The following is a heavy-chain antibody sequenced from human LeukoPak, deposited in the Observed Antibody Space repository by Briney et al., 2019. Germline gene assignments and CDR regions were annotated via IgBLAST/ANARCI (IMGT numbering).Heavy chain of an antibody. CDR2: ISSSSSYI. CDR1: GFTFSSYS. V-gene: IGHV3-21*01. CDR3: ARRTGTTIDY. D-gene: IGHD1-1*01. Sequence: GGSLRLSCAASGFTFSSYSMNWVRQAPGKGLEWVSSISSSSSYIYYADSVKGRFTISRDNVKNSLYLQMNSLRAEDTAVYYCARRTGTTIDYWGQGTLVTVSS. J-gene: IGHJ4*02.